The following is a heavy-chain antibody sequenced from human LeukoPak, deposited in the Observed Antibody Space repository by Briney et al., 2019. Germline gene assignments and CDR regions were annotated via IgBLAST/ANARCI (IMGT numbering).Heavy chain of an antibody. CDR2: TYTGGNS. D-gene: IGHD3-22*01. CDR3: ARGGRGSAAVVAPRSFDI. J-gene: IGHJ3*02. Sequence: GGSVRLSCAASGFTFSSIHMVWVRQAPGKGLEWVSVTYTGGNSYYADSVKGRFIISRDISKNTLYLQMNSLRAEDSALYYCARGGRGSAAVVAPRSFDIWGQGTMVTVSS. V-gene: IGHV3-53*01. CDR1: GFTFSSIH.